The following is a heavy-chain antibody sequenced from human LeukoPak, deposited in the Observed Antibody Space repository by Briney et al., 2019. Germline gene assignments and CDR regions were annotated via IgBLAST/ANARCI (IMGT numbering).Heavy chain of an antibody. CDR1: GFSFRDYY. D-gene: IGHD4-17*01. V-gene: IGHV3-11*06. J-gene: IGHJ2*01. Sequence: GSLRLSCAASGFSFRDYYMSWIRQAPGKGLEWVSYISTDSVYTNYADPVKGRFTISRDNAKNSLYLQMNSLRDEDTAVYYCARDRGYGDAVYWFFDLWGRGTLVTVSS. CDR3: ARDRGYGDAVYWFFDL. CDR2: ISTDSVYT.